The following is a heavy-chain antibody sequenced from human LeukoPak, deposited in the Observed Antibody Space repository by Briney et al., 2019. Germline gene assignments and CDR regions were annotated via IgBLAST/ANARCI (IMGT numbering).Heavy chain of an antibody. V-gene: IGHV1-69*01. J-gene: IGHJ6*02. CDR2: IIPIFGTA. CDR3: ARERRVVGANYYYYGMDV. CDR1: GGTFSSYA. D-gene: IGHD1-26*01. Sequence: SVKVSCKASGGTFSSYAISWVRQAPGQGLEWMGGIIPIFGTANYAQKFQGRVTITADESTSTAYMELGSLRSEDTAVYYCARERRVVGANYYYYGMDVWGQGTTVTVSS.